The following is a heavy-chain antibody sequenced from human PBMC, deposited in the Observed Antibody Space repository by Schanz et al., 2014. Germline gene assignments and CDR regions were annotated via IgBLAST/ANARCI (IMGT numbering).Heavy chain of an antibody. CDR2: IYNGHP. Sequence: QVQLVQSGAEVKKPGASVKVSCKASGYTFTTYPMNWVRQAPGQGLEWMGWIYNGHPTYAQAFTGRFVFSMDTSVSTAYLQISSLKADDTAVYYCAREDYLDSSGYSCGYWGQGTLVTVSS. V-gene: IGHV7-4-1*02. CDR1: GYTFTTYP. D-gene: IGHD3-22*01. J-gene: IGHJ4*02. CDR3: AREDYLDSSGYSCGY.